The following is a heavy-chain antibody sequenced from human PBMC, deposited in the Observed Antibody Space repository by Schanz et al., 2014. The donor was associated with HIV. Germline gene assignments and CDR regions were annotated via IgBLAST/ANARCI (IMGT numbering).Heavy chain of an antibody. CDR2: ISRGGDST. D-gene: IGHD3-10*01. CDR3: ARYEWFIWFDL. J-gene: IGHJ3*01. Sequence: EEQLLESGGGLVRPGGSLRLSCVASGFKDNNFAVSWVRQAPGKGLEWVSSISRGGDSTHYADPVKGRFTISRDISKKTMLLQMNNLRADDTAVYYCARYEWFIWFDLWGQGTMVTVSS. CDR1: GFKDNNFA. V-gene: IGHV3-23*01.